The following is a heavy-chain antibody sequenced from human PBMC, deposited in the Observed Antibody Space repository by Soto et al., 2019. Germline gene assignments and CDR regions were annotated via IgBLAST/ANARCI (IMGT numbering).Heavy chain of an antibody. CDR3: AKDIGGYSGYYAHTGTASSGYFQH. J-gene: IGHJ1*01. CDR2: ISWDGGST. Sequence: EVQLVESGGVVVQPGGSLRLSCAASGFTFDDYTMHWVRQAPGKGLEWVSLISWDGGSTYYADSVKGRFTISRDNSKNSLYLPMNSLRTEDTALYYCAKDIGGYSGYYAHTGTASSGYFQHWGQGTLVTVSS. D-gene: IGHD5-12*01. CDR1: GFTFDDYT. V-gene: IGHV3-43*01.